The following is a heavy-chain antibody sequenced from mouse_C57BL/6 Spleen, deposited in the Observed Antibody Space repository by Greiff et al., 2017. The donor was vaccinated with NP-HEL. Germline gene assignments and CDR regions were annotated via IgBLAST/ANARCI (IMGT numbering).Heavy chain of an antibody. Sequence: EVQLQQSGPELVKPGASVKISCKASGYTFTDYYMNWVKQSHGKSLEWIGDINPNNGGTSYNQKFKGKATLTVDKSSSTAYMELRSLTSEDSAVYYCARSRSNYPYAMDYWGQGTSVTVSS. J-gene: IGHJ4*01. CDR1: GYTFTDYY. D-gene: IGHD2-5*01. CDR2: INPNNGGT. CDR3: ARSRSNYPYAMDY. V-gene: IGHV1-26*01.